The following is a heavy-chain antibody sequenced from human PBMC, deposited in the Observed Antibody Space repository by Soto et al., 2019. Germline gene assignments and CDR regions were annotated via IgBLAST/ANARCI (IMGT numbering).Heavy chain of an antibody. CDR3: AKDLLLWGSWKGTCDY. V-gene: IGHV3-30*18. CDR1: GFTFSSYG. D-gene: IGHD3-16*01. Sequence: VQLVESGGGVVQPGRSLRLSCAASGFTFSSYGIHWVRQAPGKGLEWVALISYDGSNEYYADSVKGRFTISRDNSKNTLYLQMDSLRPEDTAVYYCAKDLLLWGSWKGTCDYWGQGTLVTVSS. CDR2: ISYDGSNE. J-gene: IGHJ4*02.